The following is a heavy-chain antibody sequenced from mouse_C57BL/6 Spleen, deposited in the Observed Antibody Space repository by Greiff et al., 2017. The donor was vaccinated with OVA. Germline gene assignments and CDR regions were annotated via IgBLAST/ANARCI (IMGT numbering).Heavy chain of an antibody. CDR2: IWGVGST. CDR1: GFSLTSYG. Sequence: VKVVESGPGLVAPSQSLSITCTVSGFSLTSYGVDWVRQSPGKGLEWLGVIWGVGSTNYNSALKSRLSISKDNSKSQVFLKMNSLQTDDAAMYYGARGVRSYYAMGYWGQGTSVTVSS. V-gene: IGHV2-6*01. J-gene: IGHJ4*01. D-gene: IGHD2-2*01. CDR3: ARGVRSYYAMGY.